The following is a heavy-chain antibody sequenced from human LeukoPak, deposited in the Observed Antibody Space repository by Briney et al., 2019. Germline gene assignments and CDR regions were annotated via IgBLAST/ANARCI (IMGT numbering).Heavy chain of an antibody. D-gene: IGHD2-2*01. Sequence: AETLSLTCTVSGGSISSYYWSWIRQPPGKGLEWIGYIYYSGSTNYNPSLRSRVTISVDTSKNQFSLKLSSVTAADTAVYYCARDRGYCSSTSCYVRRNDAFDIWGQGTMVTVSS. CDR2: IYYSGST. J-gene: IGHJ3*02. CDR3: ARDRGYCSSTSCYVRRNDAFDI. V-gene: IGHV4-59*01. CDR1: GGSISSYY.